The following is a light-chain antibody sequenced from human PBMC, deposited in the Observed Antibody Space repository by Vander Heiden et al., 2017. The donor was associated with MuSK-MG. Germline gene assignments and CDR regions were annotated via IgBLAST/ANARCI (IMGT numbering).Light chain of an antibody. CDR3: QAWDSSTAV. Sequence: VSVSPGQTASLTCSGDRLGDKYACWYQQRPGQSPVLVIYQDTKRPSGIPERFSGSNSGNTATLTISGTQAMDEADYFCQAWDSSTAVFGGGTKLTVL. CDR2: QDT. V-gene: IGLV3-1*01. CDR1: RLGDKY. J-gene: IGLJ2*01.